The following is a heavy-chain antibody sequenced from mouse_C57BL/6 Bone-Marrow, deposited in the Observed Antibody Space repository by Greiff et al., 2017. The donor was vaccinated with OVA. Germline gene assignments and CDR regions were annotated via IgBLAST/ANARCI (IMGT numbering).Heavy chain of an antibody. J-gene: IGHJ2*01. CDR1: GYTFTSYW. CDR2: IDPSDSYT. CDR3: ARTPSGSSYGDY. D-gene: IGHD1-1*01. Sequence: VQLQQPGAELVMPGASVKLSCKASGYTFTSYWMHWVKQRPGHGLEWIGEIDPSDSYTNYNQKFKGKSTLTVDKSSSTAYMQLSSLTSEDSAVYYCARTPSGSSYGDYWGQGTTLTVSS. V-gene: IGHV1-69*01.